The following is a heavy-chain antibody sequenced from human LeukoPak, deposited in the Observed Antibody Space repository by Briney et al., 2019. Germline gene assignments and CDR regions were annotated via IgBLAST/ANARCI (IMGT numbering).Heavy chain of an antibody. CDR3: AKDLAPTGVTTILFDY. D-gene: IGHD2-21*02. CDR1: GFTFSSYG. V-gene: IGHV3-30*02. J-gene: IGHJ4*02. CDR2: IRNDGSNK. Sequence: GGSLRLSCAASGFTFSSYGMHWVRQAPGKGLEWVAFIRNDGSNKYYADSVKGRFTISRDNSKNTLYLQMNSLRAEDTAVYYCAKDLAPTGVTTILFDYWGQGTLVTVSS.